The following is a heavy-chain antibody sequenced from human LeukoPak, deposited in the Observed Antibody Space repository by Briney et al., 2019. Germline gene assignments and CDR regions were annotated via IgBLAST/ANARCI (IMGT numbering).Heavy chain of an antibody. Sequence: ASVKVSCKASGYTFTSYGISWVRQAPGQGLEWMGWISAYNGNTNYAQKFQGRVTITRNTSISTAYMELSSLRSEDTAVYYCARGLGGVGLYWGQGTLVTVSS. CDR3: ARGLGGVGLY. V-gene: IGHV1-18*01. CDR2: ISAYNGNT. CDR1: GYTFTSYG. D-gene: IGHD3-16*01. J-gene: IGHJ4*02.